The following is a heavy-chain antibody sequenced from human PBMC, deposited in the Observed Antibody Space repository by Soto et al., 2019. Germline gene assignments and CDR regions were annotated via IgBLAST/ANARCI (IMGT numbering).Heavy chain of an antibody. CDR2: INPSGGNT. CDR1: GYRFTSHY. V-gene: IGHV1-46*01. CDR3: ARQSFDTSGSLDC. D-gene: IGHD3-22*01. J-gene: IGHJ4*02. Sequence: ASVKVSCKASGYRFTSHYIHWARQAPGQGLEWMGIINPSGGNTIYTQSFQGRVTMTRDTSTSTVYMALSSLRSDDTAVYFCARQSFDTSGSLDCWGQGTLVTVS.